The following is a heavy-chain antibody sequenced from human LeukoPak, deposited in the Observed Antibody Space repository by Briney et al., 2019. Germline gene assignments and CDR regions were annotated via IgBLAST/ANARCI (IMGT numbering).Heavy chain of an antibody. Sequence: PSETLSLTCAVSGGSFSGYYWSWIRRPPGKGLEWMGEINHSGSTKYNPSLKSRVTISVDTSKNQFSLKLSSVTAADTAVYYCARGKVPTTPLYGMDVWGQGTTVTVSS. CDR2: INHSGST. CDR3: ARGKVPTTPLYGMDV. D-gene: IGHD4/OR15-4a*01. J-gene: IGHJ6*02. CDR1: GGSFSGYY. V-gene: IGHV4-34*01.